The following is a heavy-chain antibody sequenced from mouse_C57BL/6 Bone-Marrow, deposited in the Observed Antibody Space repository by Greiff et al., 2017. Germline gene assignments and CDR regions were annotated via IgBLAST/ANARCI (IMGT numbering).Heavy chain of an antibody. D-gene: IGHD1-1*01. J-gene: IGHJ3*01. CDR2: IDPSDSYT. CDR3: ARSPYYGSSQAWFAY. V-gene: IGHV1-50*01. CDR1: GYTFTSYW. Sequence: QVQLQQPGAELVKPGASVKLSCKASGYTFTSYWMQWVKQRPGQGLEWIGEIDPSDSYTNYNQKFKGKATLTVDTSSSTAYMQLSSLTSEDSAVYYCARSPYYGSSQAWFAYWGQGTLVTVSA.